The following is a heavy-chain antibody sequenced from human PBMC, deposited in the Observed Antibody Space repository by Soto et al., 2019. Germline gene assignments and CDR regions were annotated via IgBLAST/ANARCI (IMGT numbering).Heavy chain of an antibody. V-gene: IGHV4-31*03. Sequence: PSLPCSVSGGSISSVGHYWTWIRQQPGKGLEWIGYIYYSGSTDYNPSLKSRVTISVDRTKNQFSLNLSSVTAADTAIYYCARESGGYDSSTRYGLDVWGQGTTVTVSS. D-gene: IGHD6-25*01. CDR1: GGSISSVGHY. J-gene: IGHJ6*02. CDR3: ARESGGYDSSTRYGLDV. CDR2: IYYSGST.